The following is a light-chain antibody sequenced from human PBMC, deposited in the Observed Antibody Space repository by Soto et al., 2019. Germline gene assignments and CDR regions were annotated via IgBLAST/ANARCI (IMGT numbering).Light chain of an antibody. V-gene: IGLV2-23*01. CDR3: CSYAGSSTALLV. CDR1: SSDVGSYNL. J-gene: IGLJ3*02. Sequence: QSALTQPASVSGSPGQSITISCTGTSSDVGSYNLVSWYQQHPGKAPKLMIYEGSKRPSGVSNRLSGSKSGNTASLTISGLQAEDEADYYCCSYAGSSTALLVFGGGTKLTVL. CDR2: EGS.